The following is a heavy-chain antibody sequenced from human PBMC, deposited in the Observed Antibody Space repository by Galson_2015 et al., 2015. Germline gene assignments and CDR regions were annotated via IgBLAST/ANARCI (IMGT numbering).Heavy chain of an antibody. D-gene: IGHD3-16*01. CDR3: AREHFDYIWGTRAYYFDY. CDR1: GASISSSNW. CDR2: IYHTGTT. J-gene: IGHJ4*02. V-gene: IGHV4-4*02. Sequence: ETLSLTCAVSGASISSSNWLSWVRQPPGKGLEWIGEIYHTGTTNYNPSLKSRVTISLDTSTNQFSLRLSSVTAADTAVYYCAREHFDYIWGTRAYYFDYWGQGTLVTVSS.